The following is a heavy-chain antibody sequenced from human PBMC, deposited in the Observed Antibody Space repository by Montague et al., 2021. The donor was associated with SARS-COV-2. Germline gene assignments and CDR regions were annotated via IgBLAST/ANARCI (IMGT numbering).Heavy chain of an antibody. CDR1: GGSISSYY. Sequence: TLSLTCTVSGGSISSYYWSWIRQPPGKGLEWIGFIYYSGSTNYNPSLKSRVTISVDTSKNQFSLKLSSVTAADTAVYYCARRGLGYCSGGSCPNAFDIWGQGTMVTVSS. CDR3: ARRGLGYCSGGSCPNAFDI. V-gene: IGHV4-59*01. CDR2: IYYSGST. J-gene: IGHJ3*02. D-gene: IGHD2-15*01.